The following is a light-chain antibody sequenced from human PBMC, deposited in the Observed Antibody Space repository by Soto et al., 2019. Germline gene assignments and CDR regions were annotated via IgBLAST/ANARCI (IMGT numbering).Light chain of an antibody. CDR1: QGISNY. V-gene: IGKV1-27*01. J-gene: IGKJ4*01. CDR2: AAS. Sequence: DIQMTQSPSSLSASVGDRVTITCRASQGISNYLAWYQLKPGKVPKLLINAASTLQSGVPSRFSGSGSGTDFTLTISSLQSEDVATYYCQKYNSAPLTCGGGTTVEIK. CDR3: QKYNSAPLT.